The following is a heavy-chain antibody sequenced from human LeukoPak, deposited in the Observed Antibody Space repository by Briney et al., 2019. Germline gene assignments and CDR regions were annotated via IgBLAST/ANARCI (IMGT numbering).Heavy chain of an antibody. CDR1: GFTVNTNG. J-gene: IGHJ4*02. D-gene: IGHD5-12*01. CDR3: ASAHGGSGYDRPFDY. CDR2: IWNDGSNK. Sequence: GGSLRLSCAASGFTVNTNGVHWVRQAPGKGLDWVAVIWNDGSNKLEADSMKGRFTISRDNAKNSLYLQMRSLRVEDTAFYYCASAHGGSGYDRPFDYWGQGTLVTVSS. V-gene: IGHV3-33*03.